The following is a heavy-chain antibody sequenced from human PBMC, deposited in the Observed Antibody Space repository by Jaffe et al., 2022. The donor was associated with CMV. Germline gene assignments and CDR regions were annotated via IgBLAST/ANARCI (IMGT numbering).Heavy chain of an antibody. J-gene: IGHJ6*03. CDR3: ARGPGPDFWSGYYYYYMDV. Sequence: QVQLQQWGAGLLKPSETLSLTCAVYGGSFSGYYWSWIRQPPGKGLEWIGEINHSGSTNYNPSLKSRVTISVDTSKNQFSLKLSSVTAADTAVYYCARGPGPDFWSGYYYYYMDVWGKGTTVTVSS. V-gene: IGHV4-34*01. D-gene: IGHD3-3*01. CDR2: INHSGST. CDR1: GGSFSGYY.